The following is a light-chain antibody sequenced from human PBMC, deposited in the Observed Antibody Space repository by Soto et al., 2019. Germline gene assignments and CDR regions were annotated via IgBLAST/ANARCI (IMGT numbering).Light chain of an antibody. CDR2: GAS. CDR1: QSVTTN. V-gene: IGKV3-15*01. J-gene: IGKJ2*02. CDR3: QQYNNWPLCT. Sequence: TVMTQSPATLSVSPGERATLSCRASQSVTTNLAWYQQKPGQAPRLLIYGASTRATGIPARFSGSGSGTEFTLTISSLQSEDFAVYYCQQYNNWPLCTFGQGTKLEIK.